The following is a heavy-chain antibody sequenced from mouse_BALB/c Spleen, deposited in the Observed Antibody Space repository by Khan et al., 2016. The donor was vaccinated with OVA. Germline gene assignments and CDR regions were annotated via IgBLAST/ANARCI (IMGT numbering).Heavy chain of an antibody. D-gene: IGHD4-1*01. Sequence: EVELVESGGDLVKPGGSLKLSCAASGFTFSSYSMSWVRQTLDKRLEWVASISSDGDYTYYPDSVKGRFTISRDNAKNTLYLQMSSLKSEETAMYYRASYLTGSFAYWGQGTLVTVSA. V-gene: IGHV5-6*01. CDR3: ASYLTGSFAY. J-gene: IGHJ3*01. CDR2: ISSDGDYT. CDR1: GFTFSSYS.